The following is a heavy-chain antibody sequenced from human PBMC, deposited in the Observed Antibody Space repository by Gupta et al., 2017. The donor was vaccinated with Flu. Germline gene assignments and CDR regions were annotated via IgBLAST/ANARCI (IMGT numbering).Heavy chain of an antibody. V-gene: IGHV4-34*01. CDR3: ARGPPIIAARQEYYYYYMDV. CDR2: INHSGST. J-gene: IGHJ6*03. CDR1: GGSFSGYY. D-gene: IGHD6-6*01. Sequence: QVQLQQWGAGLLKPSETLSLTCAVYGGSFSGYYWSWIRQPPGKGLEWIGEINHSGSTNYNPSLKSRVTISVDTSKNQFSLKLSSVTAADTAVYYCARGPPIIAARQEYYYYYMDVWGKGTTVTVSS.